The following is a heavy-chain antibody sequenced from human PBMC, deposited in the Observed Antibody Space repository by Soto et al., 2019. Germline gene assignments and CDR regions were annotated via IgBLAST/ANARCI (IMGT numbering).Heavy chain of an antibody. Sequence: EVQLVESGGGLVQPGGSLRLSCAASGFTFSSYSMNWVRQAPGKGLEWVSYISSSSSTIYYADSVKGRFTISRDNAKNSLYLQMNSLRAEDTAVYYCARDREDIVVVTAIWPDAFDIWGQGTMVTVSS. CDR1: GFTFSSYS. V-gene: IGHV3-48*01. CDR2: ISSSSSTI. J-gene: IGHJ3*02. D-gene: IGHD2-21*02. CDR3: ARDREDIVVVTAIWPDAFDI.